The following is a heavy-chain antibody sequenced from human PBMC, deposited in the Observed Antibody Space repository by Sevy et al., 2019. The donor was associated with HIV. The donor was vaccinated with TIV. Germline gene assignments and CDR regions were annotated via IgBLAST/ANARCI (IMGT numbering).Heavy chain of an antibody. D-gene: IGHD1-26*01. V-gene: IGHV3-9*01. CDR3: ARDIGAGSNSETSRPPFFFYYFDS. CDR1: GFSLDDYA. CDR2: ISWNSGSI. Sequence: GGSLRLSCAASGFSLDDYAMHWVRQSSGKGLEWVAGISWNSGSIGYADSVKGRFTISRDNARNTLYLQMNNMRSEDTALYYCARDIGAGSNSETSRPPFFFYYFDSWGQGTLVTVSS. J-gene: IGHJ4*02.